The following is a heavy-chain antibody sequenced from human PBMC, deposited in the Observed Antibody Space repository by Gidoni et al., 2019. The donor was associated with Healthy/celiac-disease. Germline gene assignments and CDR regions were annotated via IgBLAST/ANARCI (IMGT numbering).Heavy chain of an antibody. CDR1: GFTFSSYV. V-gene: IGHV3-33*01. J-gene: IGHJ6*02. CDR2: IWYDGSNK. CDR3: ARVRGYDFWSGYSYYYYGMDV. Sequence: QVQLVESGGGVVQPGRSLRLSCAASGFTFSSYVRHWFRQAPGKGLEWVAVIWYDGSNKYYADSVKGRFTISRDNSKNTLYLQMNSLRAEDTAGYYCARVRGYDFWSGYSYYYYGMDVWGQGTTVTVSS. D-gene: IGHD3-3*01.